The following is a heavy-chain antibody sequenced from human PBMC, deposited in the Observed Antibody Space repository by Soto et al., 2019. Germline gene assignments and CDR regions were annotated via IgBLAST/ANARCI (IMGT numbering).Heavy chain of an antibody. V-gene: IGHV3-11*01. Sequence: ESGGGLVKPGGSLRLSCAVSGFTFSDYYMSWIRQAPGKGLEWVSYISSSGDTIYYADSVKGRFAISRDNAKNSLYLQMSSLRAEDTAVYYCARSFMAYYYYPMDVWGQGTTVTVSS. D-gene: IGHD3-10*01. CDR2: ISSSGDTI. CDR3: ARSFMAYYYYPMDV. J-gene: IGHJ6*02. CDR1: GFTFSDYY.